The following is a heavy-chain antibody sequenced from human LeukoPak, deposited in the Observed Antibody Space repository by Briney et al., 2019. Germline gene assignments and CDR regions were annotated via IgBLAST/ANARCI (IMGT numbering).Heavy chain of an antibody. Sequence: GGSLRLSCAASGFTFSSYEMNWVRQAPGKGLEWVSYISSSGSTIYYADSVKGRFTISRDNAKNSLYLQMNSLGAEDTAVYYCARDSLKGGDYVGGGAFDIWGQGTMVTVSS. CDR2: ISSSGSTI. J-gene: IGHJ3*02. CDR1: GFTFSSYE. V-gene: IGHV3-48*03. D-gene: IGHD4-17*01. CDR3: ARDSLKGGDYVGGGAFDI.